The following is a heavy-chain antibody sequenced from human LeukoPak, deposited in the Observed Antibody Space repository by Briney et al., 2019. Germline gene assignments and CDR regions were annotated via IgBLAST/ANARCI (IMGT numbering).Heavy chain of an antibody. CDR3: AIQGIVGAPGDY. D-gene: IGHD1-26*01. Sequence: GMSLRLSCAASGFTFSTYAMHWVRQAPGKGLEWVAVIWYDGSNKYYADSVKGRFTISRDNSKNTLYLQMNSLRAEDTAVYYCAIQGIVGAPGDYWGQGTLVTVSS. J-gene: IGHJ4*02. CDR1: GFTFSTYA. CDR2: IWYDGSNK. V-gene: IGHV3-33*01.